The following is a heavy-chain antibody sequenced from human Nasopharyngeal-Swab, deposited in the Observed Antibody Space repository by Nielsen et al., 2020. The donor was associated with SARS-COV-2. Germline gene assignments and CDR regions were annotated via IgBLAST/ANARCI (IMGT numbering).Heavy chain of an antibody. V-gene: IGHV4-59*08. D-gene: IGHD4-17*01. J-gene: IGHJ4*02. CDR2: IYYSGST. Sequence: GSLRLSCTVSGGSISSYYWSWIRQPPGKGLEWIGYIYYSGSTNYNPSLKSRVTISVDTSKNQFSLKLSSVTAADTAVYYCASVSGMTTVTTRFDYWGQGTLVTVSS. CDR3: ASVSGMTTVTTRFDY. CDR1: GGSISSYY.